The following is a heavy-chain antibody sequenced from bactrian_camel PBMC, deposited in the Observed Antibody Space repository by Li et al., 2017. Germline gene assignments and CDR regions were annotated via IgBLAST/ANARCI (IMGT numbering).Heavy chain of an antibody. J-gene: IGHJ4*01. CDR2: MDSAGSA. CDR3: KTGGPCPNCGGGYCSADTG. Sequence: HVQLVESGGGSVQAGGSLRLSCGYTYNGGDMAWFRQAPGKEREGVAAMDSAGSANYADSVKGRFTISKDKAKDTLYLQMNRLKPEDTAMYYCKTGGPCPNCGGGYCSADTGWGQGTQVTVS. CDR1: YTYNGGD. D-gene: IGHD3*01. V-gene: IGHV3S53*01.